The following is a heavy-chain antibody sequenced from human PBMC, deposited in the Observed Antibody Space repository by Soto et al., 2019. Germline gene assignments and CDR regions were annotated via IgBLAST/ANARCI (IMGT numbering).Heavy chain of an antibody. J-gene: IGHJ4*02. D-gene: IGHD3-22*01. CDR2: ISGSGGST. CDR1: GFTFSSYA. Sequence: GGSLRLSCAASGFTFSSYAMSWVRQAPGKGLEWVSAISGSGGSTYYADSVKGRFTISRDNSKNTLYLQMNSLRAEDTAVYYCAKASVSDNYYDSSGYFDYWGQGTLVTVSS. V-gene: IGHV3-23*01. CDR3: AKASVSDNYYDSSGYFDY.